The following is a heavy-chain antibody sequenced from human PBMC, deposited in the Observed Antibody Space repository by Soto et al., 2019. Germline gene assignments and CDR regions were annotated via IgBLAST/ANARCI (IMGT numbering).Heavy chain of an antibody. CDR3: ARAVGPFDF. V-gene: IGHV1-69*08. J-gene: IGHJ3*01. Sequence: SVKVSCKASGGTFSTYTISWVRQAPGQGLEWMGRIIPILNTVNYAQKFQGRVTITADKSTSTAYMELNSLRAEDTAVYYCARAVGPFDFWGQGTMVTVSS. CDR2: IIPILNTV. CDR1: GGTFSTYT.